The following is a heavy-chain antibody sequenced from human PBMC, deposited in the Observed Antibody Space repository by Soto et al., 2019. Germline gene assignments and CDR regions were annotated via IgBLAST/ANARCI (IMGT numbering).Heavy chain of an antibody. CDR2: MSGSGGAI. CDR1: GFTFSDYY. J-gene: IGHJ6*02. CDR3: VRGNFYYGMDV. V-gene: IGHV3-11*01. Sequence: PGESLRLSCTTSGFTFSDYYMTWVRQAPGKGLEWISYMSGSGGAIYYADSVKGRFTISRDNAKNSLHLEMNSLRVEDTAMYYCVRGNFYYGMDVWGQGTTVTVSS.